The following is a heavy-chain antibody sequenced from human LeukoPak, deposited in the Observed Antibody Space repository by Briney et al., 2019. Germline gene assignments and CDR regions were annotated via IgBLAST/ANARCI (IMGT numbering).Heavy chain of an antibody. Sequence: PSETLSLTCTVSGGSISTYYWSWIRQSPGKGLEWIGYIYSSGSTNYNPSLKSRVTISVDTSKNQFSLKLGSVTAADTAVYYCARGNHSYGEPYYFDTWGQGTLVTVSS. CDR3: ARGNHSYGEPYYFDT. CDR2: IYSSGST. V-gene: IGHV4-59*01. D-gene: IGHD4-17*01. CDR1: GGSISTYY. J-gene: IGHJ4*02.